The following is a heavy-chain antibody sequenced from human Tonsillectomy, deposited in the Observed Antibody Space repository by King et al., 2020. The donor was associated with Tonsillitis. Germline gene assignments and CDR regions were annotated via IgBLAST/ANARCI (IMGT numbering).Heavy chain of an antibody. Sequence: VQLVESGGGVVQPGRSLRLSCAASGFTFSSYGMHWVRQAPGKGLEWVAVIWYDGSNKYYADSVKGRFTISRDNSKNTLYLQMNSLRAEDTAVSYCAREEEVWNCSGGSCYYYNGLDGWGQGTTVTVSS. CDR3: AREEEVWNCSGGSCYYYNGLDG. J-gene: IGHJ6*02. D-gene: IGHD2-15*01. CDR2: IWYDGSNK. CDR1: GFTFSSYG. V-gene: IGHV3-33*01.